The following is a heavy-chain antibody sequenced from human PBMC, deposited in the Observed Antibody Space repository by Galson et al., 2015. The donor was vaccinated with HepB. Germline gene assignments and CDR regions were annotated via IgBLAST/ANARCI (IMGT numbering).Heavy chain of an antibody. Sequence: SVKVSCKASGGTFSSYTISWVRQAPGQGLEWMGRIIPILGIANYAQKFQGRVTITADKSTSTAYMEPSSLRSEDTAVYYCARARGGSGWYLSYYYYGMDVWGQGTTVTVSS. CDR2: IIPILGIA. J-gene: IGHJ6*02. D-gene: IGHD6-19*01. V-gene: IGHV1-69*02. CDR3: ARARGGSGWYLSYYYYGMDV. CDR1: GGTFSSYT.